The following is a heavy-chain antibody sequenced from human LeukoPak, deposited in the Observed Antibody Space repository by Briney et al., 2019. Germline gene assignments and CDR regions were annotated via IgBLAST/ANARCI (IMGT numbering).Heavy chain of an antibody. V-gene: IGHV1-46*01. J-gene: IGHJ4*02. CDR2: INPSGGST. CDR1: GYTFTSYY. Sequence: ASVKVSCKASGYTFTSYYMHWVRQAPGQGLEWMGIINPSGGSTSYAQKFQGRVTMTRDMSTSTVYMELSSLRSEDTAVYYCARGPRYSGSYPYYFDYWGQGTLVTVSS. CDR3: ARGPRYSGSYPYYFDY. D-gene: IGHD1-26*01.